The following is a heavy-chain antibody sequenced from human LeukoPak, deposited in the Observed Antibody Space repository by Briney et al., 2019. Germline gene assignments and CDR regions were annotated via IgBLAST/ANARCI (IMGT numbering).Heavy chain of an antibody. CDR1: GFTFSSYA. D-gene: IGHD6-19*01. V-gene: IGHV3-23*01. Sequence: GGSLRLSCAASGFTFSSYAMSWVRQAPGKGLEWVSAISGSGGSTNYADSVKGRFTISRDNSKNTLYLQMNSLRAEDTAVYYCAKDRIAVAGTTLGYWGQGTLVTVSS. CDR3: AKDRIAVAGTTLGY. CDR2: ISGSGGST. J-gene: IGHJ4*02.